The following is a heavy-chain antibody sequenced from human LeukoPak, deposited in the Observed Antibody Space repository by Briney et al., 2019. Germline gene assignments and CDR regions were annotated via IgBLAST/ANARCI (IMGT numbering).Heavy chain of an antibody. J-gene: IGHJ3*02. CDR1: GFSLSTSGMR. CDR3: ARSPHHIYGDYVEGAFDI. CDR2: IDWDDDK. D-gene: IGHD4-17*01. V-gene: IGHV2-70*04. Sequence: SGPALVKPTQTLTLTCTFSGFSLSTSGMRVSWIRQPPGKALEWLARIDWDDDKFYSTSLKTRLTISKDTSKNQVVLTMTNMVPVDTATYYCARSPHHIYGDYVEGAFDIWGQGTMVTVSS.